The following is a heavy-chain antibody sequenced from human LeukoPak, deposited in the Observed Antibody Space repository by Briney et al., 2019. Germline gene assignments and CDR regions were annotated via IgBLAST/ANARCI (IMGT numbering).Heavy chain of an antibody. Sequence: SVKVSFKASGGSFINYVISWVRQAPGQGLEWMGGILPIFGTTDYAQKFQGRVTITVDQSTNTAYMELSSLRFDDTAVYYCARDRGQFDPWGQGTLVTVSS. V-gene: IGHV1-69*01. J-gene: IGHJ5*02. CDR1: GGSFINYV. CDR2: ILPIFGTT. CDR3: ARDRGQFDP. D-gene: IGHD3-10*01.